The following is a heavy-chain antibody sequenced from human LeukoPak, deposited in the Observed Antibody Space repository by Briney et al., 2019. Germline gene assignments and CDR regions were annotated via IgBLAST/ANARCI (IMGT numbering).Heavy chain of an antibody. V-gene: IGHV1-18*01. J-gene: IGHJ4*02. CDR2: ISAYNGNT. Sequence: ASVKVSCKASGYTFTSYGISWVRQAPGQGLEWMGWISAYNGNTNYAQKLQGRVTMTRDMSTSTVYMELSSLRSEDTAVYYCAKDDTAMQNYFDYWGQGTLVTVSS. CDR1: GYTFTSYG. CDR3: AKDDTAMQNYFDY. D-gene: IGHD5-18*01.